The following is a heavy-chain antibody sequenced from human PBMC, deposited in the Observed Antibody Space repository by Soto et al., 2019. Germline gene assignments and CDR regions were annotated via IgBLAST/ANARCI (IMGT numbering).Heavy chain of an antibody. Sequence: QVQLVQSGAEVKKPGASVKVSCKASGYTFTSYGISWVRQAPGQGLEWMGWISAYNGNTNYAQKLQGRVTMTTDTSTSTAYMELRSLRSDDPAVYYCARDELGSSIWYGGGWFDHWGQGTLVTVSS. CDR3: ARDELGSSIWYGGGWFDH. V-gene: IGHV1-18*01. CDR2: ISAYNGNT. CDR1: GYTFTSYG. J-gene: IGHJ5*02. D-gene: IGHD6-13*01.